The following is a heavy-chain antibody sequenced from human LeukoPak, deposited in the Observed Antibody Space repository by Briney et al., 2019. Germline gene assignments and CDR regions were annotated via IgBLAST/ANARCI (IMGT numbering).Heavy chain of an antibody. CDR3: AKSLPGATYQFDY. CDR1: GFTFSSYG. CDR2: ISGSGGTT. J-gene: IGHJ4*02. V-gene: IGHV3-23*01. D-gene: IGHD2-2*01. Sequence: GGSLRLSCAASGFTFSSYGMSWVRQAPGKGLEWVSAISGSGGTTYYADSVKGRFTISRDNSKNTLYLQMNSLRAEDTAVYYCAKSLPGATYQFDYWGQGTLVTVSS.